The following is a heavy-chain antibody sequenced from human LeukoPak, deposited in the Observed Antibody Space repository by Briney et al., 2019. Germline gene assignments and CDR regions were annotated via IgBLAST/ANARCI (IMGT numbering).Heavy chain of an antibody. V-gene: IGHV4-39*01. CDR3: AIYYGSGSYGKFNWFDP. CDR1: GGSISSSSYY. Sequence: SETLSLTCTVSGGSISSSSYYWGWIRQPPGKGLEWIGSIDYSGSTYYNPSLKSRVTISVDTSKNQLSLKLSSVTAEDPAVYYCAIYYGSGSYGKFNWFDPWGQRTLVTVSS. CDR2: IDYSGST. J-gene: IGHJ5*02. D-gene: IGHD3-10*01.